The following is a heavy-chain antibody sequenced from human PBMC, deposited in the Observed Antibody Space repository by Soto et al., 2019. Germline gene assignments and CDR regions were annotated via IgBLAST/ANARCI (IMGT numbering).Heavy chain of an antibody. D-gene: IGHD3-10*01. CDR2: ILPICGTA. CDR1: GGTFSSYA. J-gene: IGHJ6*02. V-gene: IGHV1-69*01. CDR3: ARGRKSADYQGAYTSYYYYGMAV. Sequence: QVQLVQSGAEVKKPGSSVKVSCKASGGTFSSYAISWVRQAHGQGLEWMGGILPICGTANYAKKFQGRVTITAAESTSTAYMELSSLRSEDTAVYYFARGRKSADYQGAYTSYYYYGMAVWGHGTTVTVSS.